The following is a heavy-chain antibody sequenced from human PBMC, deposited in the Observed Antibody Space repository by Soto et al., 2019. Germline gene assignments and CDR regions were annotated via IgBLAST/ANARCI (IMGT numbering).Heavy chain of an antibody. CDR2: IFSNDEK. J-gene: IGHJ4*02. D-gene: IGHD3-22*01. Sequence: PTETLTLTCTVSGFSLSNARMGVSWIRQPPGKALEWLAHIFSNDEKSYSTSLKSRLTISKDTSKSQVVLTMTNMDPVDTATYYCARSTYYYDSSGYYSTFDYWGQGTLVTVSS. CDR1: GFSLSNARMG. V-gene: IGHV2-26*01. CDR3: ARSTYYYDSSGYYSTFDY.